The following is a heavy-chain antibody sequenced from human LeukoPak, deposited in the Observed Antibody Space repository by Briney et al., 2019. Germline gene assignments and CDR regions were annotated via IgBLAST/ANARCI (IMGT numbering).Heavy chain of an antibody. CDR3: ARDFDQYSGRFGGFGHDF. CDR2: IIPIFGTA. D-gene: IGHD1-26*01. J-gene: IGHJ4*02. Sequence: ASVKVSCKASGGTFSSYAISWVRQAPGQGLEWMGGIIPIFGTANYAQKFQGRVTMTTDTSTSTAYMELRSLRSDDTAVYYCARDFDQYSGRFGGFGHDFWGQGTLVTVSS. V-gene: IGHV1-69*05. CDR1: GGTFSSYA.